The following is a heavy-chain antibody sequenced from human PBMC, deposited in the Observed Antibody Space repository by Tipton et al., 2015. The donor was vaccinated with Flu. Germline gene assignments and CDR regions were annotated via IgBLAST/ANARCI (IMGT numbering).Heavy chain of an antibody. Sequence: TLSLTCSVSGDSITIGYYWGWIRQPPGRGLAWIGSVYHSGSTYYNPSLKGRVTLSVDTSKNQFSLKMSSVTAADTAVYYCARIFGVTLNNGIDPWGQGTLVIVSS. CDR2: VYHSGST. J-gene: IGHJ5*02. V-gene: IGHV4-38-2*02. CDR1: GDSITIGYY. D-gene: IGHD3-3*01. CDR3: ARIFGVTLNNGIDP.